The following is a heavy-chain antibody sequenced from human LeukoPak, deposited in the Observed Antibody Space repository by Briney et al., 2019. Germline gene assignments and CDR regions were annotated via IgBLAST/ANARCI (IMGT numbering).Heavy chain of an antibody. Sequence: XLRLXXXASXFXFSSYAMGWVRQAPGKRPEWVSSLTDSGGTTYYVDSVKGRFTISRDNSKNTLYLHMNSLRAEDTAMYYCAKKRDAFDIWGQGTVVAVSS. V-gene: IGHV3-23*01. CDR2: LTDSGGTT. CDR3: AKKRDAFDI. D-gene: IGHD5-24*01. CDR1: XFXFSSYA. J-gene: IGHJ3*02.